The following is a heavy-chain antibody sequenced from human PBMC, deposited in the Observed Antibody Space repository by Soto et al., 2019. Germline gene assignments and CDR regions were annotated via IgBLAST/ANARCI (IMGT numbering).Heavy chain of an antibody. CDR3: AREGGNRYYYYGMDV. V-gene: IGHV4-30-4*01. J-gene: IGHJ6*02. Sequence: PSETLSLTCTVSCGSISSGDYYWSWIRQPPGKGLEWIGYIYYSGSTYYNPSLKSRVTISVDTSKNQFSLKLSSVTAADTALYYCAREGGNRYYYYGMDVWGQGTTVTVSS. D-gene: IGHD1-26*01. CDR1: CGSISSGDYY. CDR2: IYYSGST.